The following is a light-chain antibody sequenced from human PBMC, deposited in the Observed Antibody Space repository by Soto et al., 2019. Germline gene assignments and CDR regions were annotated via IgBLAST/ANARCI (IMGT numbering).Light chain of an antibody. V-gene: IGLV2-14*03. CDR2: KVY. Sequence: QSALTQPDSVSGSLGQSISVSCTGTSGDLGNFNSVSWYQQHPGKAPKLILFKVYNRPSGVSNRFSGSKSANTASLTIIGLQTEDEADYYCSSHTANNTWLFGGGTKLTVL. CDR3: SSHTANNTWL. CDR1: SGDLGNFNS. J-gene: IGLJ2*01.